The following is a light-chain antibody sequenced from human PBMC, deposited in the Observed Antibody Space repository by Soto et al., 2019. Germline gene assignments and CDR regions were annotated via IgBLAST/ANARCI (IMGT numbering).Light chain of an antibody. Sequence: QSALTQPASVSGSPGQSITISCTGTSSDVGGYNYVSWYQQHPGKAPKLMIYAVSNRPSGVSNRFSGSKSGNTASLTISRLQAEDEADYYCSSYASSGSRLFGGGTQLTVL. J-gene: IGLJ3*02. V-gene: IGLV2-14*01. CDR2: AVS. CDR1: SSDVGGYNY. CDR3: SSYASSGSRL.